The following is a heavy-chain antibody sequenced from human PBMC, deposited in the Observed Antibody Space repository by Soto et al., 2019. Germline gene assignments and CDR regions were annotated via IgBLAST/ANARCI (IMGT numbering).Heavy chain of an antibody. CDR2: IYYSGST. CDR3: ARSVEKDTAGDYFDY. CDR1: GGSISSGGYY. V-gene: IGHV4-31*03. J-gene: IGHJ4*02. D-gene: IGHD5-18*01. Sequence: SETLSLTCTVSGGSISSGGYYWSWIRQHPGKGLEWIGYIYYSGSTYYNPSLKSRVTISVDTSKNQFSLKLSSVTAADTAVYCCARSVEKDTAGDYFDYWGQGTLVTVSS.